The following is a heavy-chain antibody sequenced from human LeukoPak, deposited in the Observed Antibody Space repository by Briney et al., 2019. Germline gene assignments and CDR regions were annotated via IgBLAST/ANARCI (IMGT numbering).Heavy chain of an antibody. D-gene: IGHD3-10*01. CDR1: GFTLSSNY. Sequence: PGGTLRLSCAASGFTLSSNYMSWVRQAPGKGLEWVSVIYSGGSTYYSDSVKGRFTISRHNSKDTLYLQMNSLRAQDTAVYYCAREGYGSGYFDNWGQGTLVSVSS. CDR2: IYSGGST. V-gene: IGHV3-53*04. J-gene: IGHJ4*02. CDR3: AREGYGSGYFDN.